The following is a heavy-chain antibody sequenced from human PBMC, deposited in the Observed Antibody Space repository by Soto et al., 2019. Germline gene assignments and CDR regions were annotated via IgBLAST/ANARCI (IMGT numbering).Heavy chain of an antibody. V-gene: IGHV1-2*02. J-gene: IGHJ4*02. Sequence: ASVKVSCKASGYTFTGYYMHWVRQAPGQGLEWMGWINPNSGGTNYAQKFQGRVTMTRDTSISTAYMELSRLRSDDTAVYYCARARFLEWATPTPFDYWGRGTLVTVSS. CDR1: GYTFTGYY. D-gene: IGHD3-3*01. CDR2: INPNSGGT. CDR3: ARARFLEWATPTPFDY.